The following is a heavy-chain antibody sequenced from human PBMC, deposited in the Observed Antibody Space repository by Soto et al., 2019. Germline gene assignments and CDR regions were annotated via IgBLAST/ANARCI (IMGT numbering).Heavy chain of an antibody. Sequence: EVQLLESGGGLVQPGGSLRLSCAASGSTFSSYAMIWVRQAPGKWLEWVAAISGSCGSTYDADSVKGRFTIARDNSKNTLYLQMNSLRAEDTAVYYCAKTGSSGFWTDYWGQGTLVTVSS. D-gene: IGHD6-19*01. CDR2: ISGSCGST. J-gene: IGHJ4*02. CDR3: AKTGSSGFWTDY. V-gene: IGHV3-23*01. CDR1: GSTFSSYA.